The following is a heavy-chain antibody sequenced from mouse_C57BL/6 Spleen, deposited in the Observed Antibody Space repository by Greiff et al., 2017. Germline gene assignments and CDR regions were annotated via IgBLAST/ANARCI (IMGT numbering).Heavy chain of an antibody. CDR1: GYTFTSYW. J-gene: IGHJ1*03. V-gene: IGHV1-50*01. D-gene: IGHD1-1*01. CDR3: ARRGLRYPWYFDV. Sequence: QVQLQQPGAELVKPGASVKLSCKASGYTFTSYWMQWVKQRPGQGLEWIGEIDPSDSYTNYNQKFKGKATLTVDTSSSTAYMQLRSLTSEDSAVYYCARRGLRYPWYFDVWGTGTTVTVSS. CDR2: IDPSDSYT.